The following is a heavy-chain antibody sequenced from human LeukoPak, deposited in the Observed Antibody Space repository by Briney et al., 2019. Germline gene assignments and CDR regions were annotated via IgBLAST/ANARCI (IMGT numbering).Heavy chain of an antibody. CDR3: ARVLEDYGDYGRASYNWFDP. CDR2: IYYSGST. J-gene: IGHJ5*02. Sequence: SETLSLTCTVSGYSISSSSYYWGWIRQPPGKGLEWIGSIYYSGSTYYNPSLKSRVTISVDTSKNQFSLKLSSVTAADTAVYYCARVLEDYGDYGRASYNWFDPWGQGTLVTVSS. V-gene: IGHV4-39*07. CDR1: GYSISSSSYY. D-gene: IGHD4-17*01.